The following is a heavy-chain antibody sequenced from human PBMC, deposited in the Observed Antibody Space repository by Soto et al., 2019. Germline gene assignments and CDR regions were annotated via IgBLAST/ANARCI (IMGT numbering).Heavy chain of an antibody. CDR1: GRSINRYY. CDR3: ARAPADWPFDY. V-gene: IGHV4-59*01. CDR2: NYYFGSSGRT. J-gene: IGHJ4*02. D-gene: IGHD3-9*01. Sequence: SETLSLTCTASGRSINRYYWIWIRQPPGKGLEWIGYNYYFGSSGRTSFNPSFKSRVTISVDTSKNQFSLALTSVTAADTAVYYRARAPADWPFDYWGQGSLVTVSS.